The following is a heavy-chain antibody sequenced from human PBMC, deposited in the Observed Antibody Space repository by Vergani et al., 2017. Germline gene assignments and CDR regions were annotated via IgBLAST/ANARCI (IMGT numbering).Heavy chain of an antibody. CDR2: LTGGGGST. D-gene: IGHD1-26*01. Sequence: EVQLLESGGSLKQPGGSVRLSCAASGFTFSTYAMHWVRQAPGKGLEWVSALTGGGGSTYYADSFKGRFIISRDNSRDTLYLQMNSLRPEDTATYYCVKCAGSYENCFGSRGRGTLVTRSS. CDR3: VKCAGSYENCFGS. CDR1: GFTFSTYA. V-gene: IGHV3-23*01. J-gene: IGHJ2*01.